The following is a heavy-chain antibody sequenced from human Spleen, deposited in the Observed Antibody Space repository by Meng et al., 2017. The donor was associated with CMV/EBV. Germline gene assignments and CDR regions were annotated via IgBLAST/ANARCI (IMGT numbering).Heavy chain of an antibody. CDR3: ARGAIVGATLRDLDY. V-gene: IGHV1-69*05. D-gene: IGHD1-26*01. Sequence: SGGTYSSYAISWVRQAPGQGLEWMGGIITIFGTANYAQKFQGRVTITTDEATSTAYMELSSLRSEDTAVYYCARGAIVGATLRDLDYWGQGTLVTVSS. CDR1: GGTYSSYA. CDR2: IITIFGTA. J-gene: IGHJ4*02.